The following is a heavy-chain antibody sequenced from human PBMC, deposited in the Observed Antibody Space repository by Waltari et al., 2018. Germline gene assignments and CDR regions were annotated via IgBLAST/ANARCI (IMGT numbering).Heavy chain of an antibody. D-gene: IGHD3-22*01. J-gene: IGHJ1*01. CDR2: ISGSGDNT. CDR1: GFTFSTYA. CDR3: AIPVYESSGHEYWQH. V-gene: IGHV3-23*01. Sequence: EVQLLESGGGFVQPAGSLRLSCAASGFTFSTYAMSWVRQAPGKGLEWVPGISGSGDNTPYAASVVGRFTTSRDNPQNTLYLQMNSVRADDTAVYYCAIPVYESSGHEYWQHWGQGTLVTVFS.